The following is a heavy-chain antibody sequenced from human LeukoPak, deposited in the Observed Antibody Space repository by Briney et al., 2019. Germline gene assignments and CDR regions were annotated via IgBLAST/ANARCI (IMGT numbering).Heavy chain of an antibody. CDR1: GFTVSSNY. CDR2: IYSGGST. V-gene: IGHV3-66*02. Sequence: GGSLRLSCAASGFTVSSNYMSWVRQAPGKGLEWVSVIYSGGSTYYADSVKGRFTISRDNSKNTLYLQMNSLRAEDTAVYYCARAGCSSTSCQDYYYYYMDVSGKGTTVTVSS. J-gene: IGHJ6*03. D-gene: IGHD2-2*01. CDR3: ARAGCSSTSCQDYYYYYMDV.